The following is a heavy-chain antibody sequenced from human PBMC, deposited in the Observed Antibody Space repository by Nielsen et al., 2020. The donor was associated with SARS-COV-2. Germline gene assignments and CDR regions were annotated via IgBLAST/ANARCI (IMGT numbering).Heavy chain of an antibody. J-gene: IGHJ3*02. CDR2: VYPSGAT. V-gene: IGHV4-4*02. CDR1: GGSISTNNW. CDR3: TRTKDCSTTDCSPAFDI. Sequence: SETLSLTCAVSGGSISTNNWWNWVRQPPGKGLEWIGEVYPSGATNYNPSLKSRVTISIDRSTNQFSLKLTSVTAADTAVYFCTRTKDCSTTDCSPAFDIWGQGTLVTVSS. D-gene: IGHD2-21*01.